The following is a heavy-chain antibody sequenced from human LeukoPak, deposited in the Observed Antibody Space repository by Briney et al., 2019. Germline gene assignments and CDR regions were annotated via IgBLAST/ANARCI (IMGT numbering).Heavy chain of an antibody. J-gene: IGHJ6*03. CDR1: GFTFSTNW. CDR2: INSDGSST. CDR3: AKGVGGSANYYYMDV. V-gene: IGHV3-74*01. D-gene: IGHD3-10*01. Sequence: PGGSLRLSCAASGFTFSTNWMHWVRQVPGKGLVWVSRINSDGSSTAYADSVKGRFTISRDNSKNTLYLQMNSLRVEDTAVYYCAKGVGGSANYYYMDVWGKGTTVTVSS.